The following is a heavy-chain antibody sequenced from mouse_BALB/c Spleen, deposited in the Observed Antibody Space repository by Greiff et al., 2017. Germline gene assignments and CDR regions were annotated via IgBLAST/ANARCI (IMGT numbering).Heavy chain of an antibody. CDR1: GFNIKDYY. CDR2: IDPENGDT. V-gene: IGHV14-4*02. D-gene: IGHD1-1*01. J-gene: IGHJ3*01. CDR3: NASSSRDWFAY. Sequence: VQLKESGAELVRPGASVKLSCTASGFNIKDYYMHWVKQRPEQGLEWIGWIDPENGDTEYAPKFQGKATMTADTSSNTAYLQLSSLTSEDTAVYYCNASSSRDWFAYWGEGTLVTVSA.